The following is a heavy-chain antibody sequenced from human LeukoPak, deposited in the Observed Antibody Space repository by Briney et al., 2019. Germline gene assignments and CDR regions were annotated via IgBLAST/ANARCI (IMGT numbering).Heavy chain of an antibody. J-gene: IGHJ4*02. CDR2: INHSGST. CDR1: GGSFSGYY. V-gene: IGHV4-34*01. Sequence: SETLSLTCAVYGGSFSGYYWSWIRQPPGKGLEWIGEINHSGSTNYNPSLKSRVTISVDTSKNQFSLKLSSVTAADTAVYYCARAWYYDILTIDYWGQGTLVTVPS. CDR3: ARAWYYDILTIDY. D-gene: IGHD3-9*01.